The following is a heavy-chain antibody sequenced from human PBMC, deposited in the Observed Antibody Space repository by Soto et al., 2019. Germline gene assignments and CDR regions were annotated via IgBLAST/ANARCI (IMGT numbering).Heavy chain of an antibody. V-gene: IGHV4-4*07. D-gene: IGHD6-13*01. CDR1: GGSTSSYY. CDR2: IYTSGST. Sequence: SETLSLTCTVSGGSTSSYYWSWIRQPAGKGLEWIGRIYTSGSTNYNPSLKSRVTMPVDTSKNQFSLKLSSVTAADTAVYYCARDPGKRSSSSNWFDPWGQGTLVTV. CDR3: ARDPGKRSSSSNWFDP. J-gene: IGHJ5*02.